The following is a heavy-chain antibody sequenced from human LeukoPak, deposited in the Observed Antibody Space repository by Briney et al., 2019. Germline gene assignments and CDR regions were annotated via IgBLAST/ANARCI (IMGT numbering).Heavy chain of an antibody. Sequence: PGGSLRLSCAASGFTFSSYSMNWVRQAPGKGLEWVSSISSSSSYIYYADSVKGRFTISRDNAKNSLHLQMNSLRAEDTAVYYCARDLIPQYDSSGYTYYFDYWGQGTLVTVSS. CDR3: ARDLIPQYDSSGYTYYFDY. CDR2: ISSSSSYI. J-gene: IGHJ4*02. D-gene: IGHD3-22*01. CDR1: GFTFSSYS. V-gene: IGHV3-21*01.